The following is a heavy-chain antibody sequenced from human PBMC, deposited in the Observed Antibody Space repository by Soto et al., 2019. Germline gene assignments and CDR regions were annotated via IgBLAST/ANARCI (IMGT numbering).Heavy chain of an antibody. CDR2: IYFSGRT. CDR3: SRDVDVGEEDV. D-gene: IGHD2-21*01. J-gene: IGHJ6*02. V-gene: IGHV4-61*01. CDR1: GGSVSGGSYY. Sequence: SLPLSQTCTVSGGSVSGGSYYWNWIRQPPRKGLEWIGYIYFSGRTNYNPSLKSRVTISIDTSKNQFSLKLTSATAADTSVYYCSRDVDVGEEDVCGQGTTVTVSS.